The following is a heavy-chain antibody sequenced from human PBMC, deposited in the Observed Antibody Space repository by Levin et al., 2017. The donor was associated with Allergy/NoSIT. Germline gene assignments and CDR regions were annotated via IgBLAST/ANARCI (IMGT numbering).Heavy chain of an antibody. Sequence: SQTLSLTCTVSGGSISSSSYYWGWIRQPPGKGLEWIGSIYYSGSTYYNPSLKSRVTISVDTSKNQFSLKLSSVTAADTAVYYCKAGSSSPLYYYYGMDVWGQGTTVTVSS. CDR3: KAGSSSPLYYYYGMDV. V-gene: IGHV4-39*01. J-gene: IGHJ6*02. CDR2: IYYSGST. D-gene: IGHD3-10*01. CDR1: GGSISSSSYY.